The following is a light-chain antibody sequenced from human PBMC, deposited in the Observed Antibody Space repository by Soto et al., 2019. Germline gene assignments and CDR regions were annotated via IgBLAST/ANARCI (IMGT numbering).Light chain of an antibody. V-gene: IGLV2-8*01. Sequence: QSALTQPPSASGSPGQSVSISCTGTSSDVGKYNYVSWYQQHPGKAPKLMIFEVNKRPSGVPDRFSGSKSGNTASLTVSGLQAEDEAVYYCSSFAGMNNFVVFGGGTQLTVL. J-gene: IGLJ2*01. CDR2: EVN. CDR3: SSFAGMNNFVV. CDR1: SSDVGKYNY.